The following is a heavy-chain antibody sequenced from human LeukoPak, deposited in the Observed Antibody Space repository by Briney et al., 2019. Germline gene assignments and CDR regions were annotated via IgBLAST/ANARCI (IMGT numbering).Heavy chain of an antibody. CDR1: GFTFSDYY. Sequence: PGGSLRLSCAASGFTFSDYYMSWIRQAPGKGLEWVSYISSSGSTIYYADSVKGRFTISRDNAQNSLYLQMHSLRAEDTAVYYCARDPDILLGVNFDYWGQGALVIVSS. V-gene: IGHV3-11*01. CDR2: ISSSGSTI. J-gene: IGHJ4*02. CDR3: ARDPDILLGVNFDY. D-gene: IGHD2-21*01.